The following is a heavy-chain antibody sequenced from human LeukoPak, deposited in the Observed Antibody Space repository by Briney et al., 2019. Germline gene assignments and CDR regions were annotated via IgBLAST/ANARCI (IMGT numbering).Heavy chain of an antibody. V-gene: IGHV3-23*01. CDR1: GFTFSSYA. CDR2: ISGSGGST. J-gene: IGHJ4*02. CDR3: AKAVPTRHYYGSGSQEGDY. Sequence: GGSLRLSCAASGFTFSSYAMSWVRKAPGKGLEWVSAISGSGGSTYYADSVKGRFPISRDNSKTTLYLQMNSLRAEDTAVYYWAKAVPTRHYYGSGSQEGDYWGQGTLVTVSS. D-gene: IGHD3-10*01.